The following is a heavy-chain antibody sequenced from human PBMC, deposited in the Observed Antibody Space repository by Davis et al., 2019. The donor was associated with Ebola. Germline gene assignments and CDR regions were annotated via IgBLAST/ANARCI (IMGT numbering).Heavy chain of an antibody. CDR3: ARGFLTWEDY. CDR2: INPSGGST. J-gene: IGHJ4*02. CDR1: GYTFTSYY. Sequence: AASVTVSCKASGYTFTSYYMHWVRQAPGQGLEWMGIINPSGGSTSYAQKFQGRVTMTRNTSISTAYMELSSLRSEDTAVYYCARGFLTWEDYWGQGTLVTVSS. V-gene: IGHV1-46*01. D-gene: IGHD1-26*01.